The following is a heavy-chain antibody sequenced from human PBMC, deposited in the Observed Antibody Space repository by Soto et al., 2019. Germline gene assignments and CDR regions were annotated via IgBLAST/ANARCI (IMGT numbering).Heavy chain of an antibody. J-gene: IGHJ5*02. V-gene: IGHV3-21*01. Sequence: GGSLRLSCAASGFTFSSYSMNRVRQAPGKGLKWVSSISSSSSYIYYADSVKGRFTISRDNAKNSLYLQMNSLRAEDTAVYYCARNKWFGESSALNWFDPWGQGTLVTVSS. CDR3: ARNKWFGESSALNWFDP. CDR2: ISSSSSYI. D-gene: IGHD3-10*01. CDR1: GFTFSSYS.